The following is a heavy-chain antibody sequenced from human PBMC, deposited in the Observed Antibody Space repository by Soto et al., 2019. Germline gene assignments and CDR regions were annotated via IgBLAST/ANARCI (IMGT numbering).Heavy chain of an antibody. CDR3: AREEMATAMVEYDY. CDR1: GYTFTSYV. D-gene: IGHD5-18*01. J-gene: IGHJ4*02. V-gene: IGHV1-18*01. Sequence: QVQLVQSGAEVKKPGASVKVSCKSSGYTFTSYVITSVRQAPGQGLEWMGWMSAYNGNTNHAQKLQGRVTMTTDTSTSTAYMELRSLRADDTAVYDCAREEMATAMVEYDYWGQGTLVTVSS. CDR2: MSAYNGNT.